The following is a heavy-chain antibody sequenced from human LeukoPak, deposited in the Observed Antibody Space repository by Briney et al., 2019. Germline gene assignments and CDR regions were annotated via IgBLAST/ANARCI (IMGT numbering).Heavy chain of an antibody. D-gene: IGHD3-9*01. J-gene: IGHJ4*02. Sequence: GGSLRLSCAASGFTVGRNYMSWVRQAPGKGLEWVSVIYSGGSTYYADSVKGRFTISRDNAKNTLYLQMNSLGAEDTAVYYCAMTIKGWPHNLFDYWGQGTLVTVSS. CDR1: GFTVGRNY. CDR3: AMTIKGWPHNLFDY. V-gene: IGHV3-53*01. CDR2: IYSGGST.